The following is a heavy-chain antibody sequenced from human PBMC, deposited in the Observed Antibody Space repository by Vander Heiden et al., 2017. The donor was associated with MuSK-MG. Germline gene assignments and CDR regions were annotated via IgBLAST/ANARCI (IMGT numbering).Heavy chain of an antibody. CDR3: ARQDGRNLERRPRDFDH. CDR1: AGSITSTSHY. V-gene: IGHV4-39*01. CDR2: ASNSGNT. D-gene: IGHD1-1*01. Sequence: QLQLQESGPGLVKPSETLSLTCVVSAGSITSTSHYCGWIRQTPGKGLEWIGSASNSGNTYYNPSLRSRVSLSVDTSKNQFSLKLSSVTAADTAIYYCARQDGRNLERRPRDFDHWGQGILVTVSS. J-gene: IGHJ4*01.